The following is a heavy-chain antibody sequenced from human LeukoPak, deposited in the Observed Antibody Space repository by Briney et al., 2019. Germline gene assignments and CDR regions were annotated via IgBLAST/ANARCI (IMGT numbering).Heavy chain of an antibody. CDR2: ISYDGSNK. Sequence: GGSLRLSCAASGFTFSSYEMNWVRQAPGKGLEWVAVISYDGSNKYYADSVKGRVTISRDNSKNTLYLQMNSLRAEDTAAYYCARGSGWLRYYFDYWGQGTLVTVSS. V-gene: IGHV3-30*04. D-gene: IGHD6-19*01. J-gene: IGHJ4*02. CDR1: GFTFSSYE. CDR3: ARGSGWLRYYFDY.